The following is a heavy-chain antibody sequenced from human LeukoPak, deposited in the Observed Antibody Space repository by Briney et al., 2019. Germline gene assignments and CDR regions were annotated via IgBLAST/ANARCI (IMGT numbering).Heavy chain of an antibody. V-gene: IGHV3-23*01. D-gene: IGHD3-3*01. CDR2: IISGSGGST. Sequence: GGSLRLSCAASGFTFSSYAMTWVRQAPGKGLEWVSAIISGSGGSTHYADSVKGRFTISRDNSKNTLYLQMNSLRAEDTAVYYCAREDYEFWTSDQWGQGTLVTVSS. J-gene: IGHJ4*02. CDR3: AREDYEFWTSDQ. CDR1: GFTFSSYA.